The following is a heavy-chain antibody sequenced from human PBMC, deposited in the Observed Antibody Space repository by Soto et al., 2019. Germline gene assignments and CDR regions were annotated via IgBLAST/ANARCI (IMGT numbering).Heavy chain of an antibody. CDR2: IKSKTDGGTA. D-gene: IGHD3-3*01. CDR3: STDIAIYGLDI. Sequence: EVQLVESGGGFVQPGGSLRLTCVASRFSFTNAWMSWVRQAPGKGPEWVGRIKSKTDGGTADYAAPVKGRFTISRDDSQNALYLHIDSLKTGDTALYHCSTDIAIYGLDIWGQGTTVTVSS. J-gene: IGHJ6*02. V-gene: IGHV3-15*01. CDR1: RFSFTNAW.